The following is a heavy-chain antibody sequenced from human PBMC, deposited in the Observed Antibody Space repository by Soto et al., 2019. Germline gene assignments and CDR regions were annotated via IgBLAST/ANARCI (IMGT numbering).Heavy chain of an antibody. CDR1: GFTVSSTY. V-gene: IGHV3-66*01. Sequence: EVQLVESGGDLVQPGGSLRLSCAASGFTVSSTYMTWVRQAPGKGLEWVSVIYSSSTTYYADSVKGRFTLSRDNSKNTLYLQMSSLRAEDTAVYYCGRNYYNDYWGQGTLVTVSS. CDR3: GRNYYNDY. J-gene: IGHJ4*02. CDR2: IYSSSTT.